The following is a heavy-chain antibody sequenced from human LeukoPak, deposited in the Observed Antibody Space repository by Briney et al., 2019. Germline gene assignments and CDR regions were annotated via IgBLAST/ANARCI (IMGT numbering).Heavy chain of an antibody. CDR2: ISSSGSTI. CDR1: GFTFSSYE. D-gene: IGHD3-16*01. Sequence: GGSLRLSCAASGFTFSSYEMNWVRQAPGKGLEWVSYISSSGSTIYYADSVKGRFTISRDNAKNSLYLQMNSLRAEDTAVYYCVSGGLTPGDYWGQGTLVTVSS. J-gene: IGHJ4*02. V-gene: IGHV3-48*03. CDR3: VSGGLTPGDY.